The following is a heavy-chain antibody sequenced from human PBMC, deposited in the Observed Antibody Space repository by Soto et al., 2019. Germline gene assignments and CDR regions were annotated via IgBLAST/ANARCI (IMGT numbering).Heavy chain of an antibody. CDR2: IWYDGSNK. Sequence: QVQLVESGGGAVQPGRSLRLSCAASGFTFSSYGMHWVRQAPGKGLEWVAVIWYDGSNKYYADSVKGRFIISRDNSMNTLYLQMNSLTTEDTAVYFCATRHYYGSGSFHLDNWGQGTLVTVSS. J-gene: IGHJ4*02. V-gene: IGHV3-33*08. CDR1: GFTFSSYG. D-gene: IGHD3-10*01. CDR3: ATRHYYGSGSFHLDN.